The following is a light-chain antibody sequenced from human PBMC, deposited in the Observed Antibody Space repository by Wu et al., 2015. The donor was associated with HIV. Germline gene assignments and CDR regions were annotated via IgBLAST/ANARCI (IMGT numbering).Light chain of an antibody. V-gene: IGKV3-20*01. J-gene: IGKJ2*01. CDR1: QSVTYNY. Sequence: ERLMTQSPATVSSSPGQTATLSCRASQSVTYNYLAWYQQKPGLAPRLLIHSASHRATDISDRFSGSGSGTEFTLTITRLEPEDFAVYYCQQYGQSPLTFGQGTRLEIK. CDR2: SAS. CDR3: QQYGQSPLT.